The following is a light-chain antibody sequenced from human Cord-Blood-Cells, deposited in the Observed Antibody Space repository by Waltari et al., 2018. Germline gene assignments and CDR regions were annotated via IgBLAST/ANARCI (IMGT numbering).Light chain of an antibody. V-gene: IGLV2-8*01. CDR2: EVS. CDR1: SSDVGGYNY. J-gene: IGLJ2*01. Sequence: QSALTQPPSASGSPGQSVTISCTGTSSDVGGYNYVSWYQQHPGKAPKLMIYEVSERPSGVPDLFSGSKSGNTASLTVSGLQAEDEADYYCSSYAGSGVFGGGTKLTVL. CDR3: SSYAGSGV.